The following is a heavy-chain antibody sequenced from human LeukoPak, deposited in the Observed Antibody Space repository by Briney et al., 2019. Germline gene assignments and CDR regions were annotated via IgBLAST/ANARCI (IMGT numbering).Heavy chain of an antibody. J-gene: IGHJ4*02. CDR1: GGSISSYY. D-gene: IGHD5-12*01. Sequence: PSETLSLTCTVSGGSISSYYWSWIRQPPGKGLEWIGYIYYSGSTNYNPSLKSRVTISVDTSKSQFSLKLSSVTAADTAVYYCARLGGYGYFDYWGRGTLVTVSS. V-gene: IGHV4-59*01. CDR2: IYYSGST. CDR3: ARLGGYGYFDY.